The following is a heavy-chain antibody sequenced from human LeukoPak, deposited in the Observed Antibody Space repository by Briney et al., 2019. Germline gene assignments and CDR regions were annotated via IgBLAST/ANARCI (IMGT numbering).Heavy chain of an antibody. CDR3: AKDYYYGSGSYLGSPDY. J-gene: IGHJ4*02. D-gene: IGHD3-10*01. CDR2: ISYDGSNK. CDR1: GFTFSSYG. V-gene: IGHV3-30*18. Sequence: GRSLRLSCAASGFTFSSYGMHWVRQAPGKGLVWVAVISYDGSNKYYADSVKGRFTISRDNSKNTLYLQMNSLRAEDTAVYYCAKDYYYGSGSYLGSPDYWGQGTLVTVSS.